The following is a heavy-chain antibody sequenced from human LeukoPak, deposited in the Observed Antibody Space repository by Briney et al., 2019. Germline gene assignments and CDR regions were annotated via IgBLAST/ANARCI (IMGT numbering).Heavy chain of an antibody. V-gene: IGHV3-30-3*01. Sequence: GGSLRLSCAASGFSFSSYSTHWVRQAPGKGLEWVAVISHDGNKKYYADSVKGRFTISRDNSENTVYLQMSSLRAEDTAVYNCVGDFSLYGGPGYYGVDVWGQGTTVTVSS. D-gene: IGHD4-23*01. CDR2: ISHDGNKK. J-gene: IGHJ6*02. CDR1: GFSFSSYS. CDR3: VGDFSLYGGPGYYGVDV.